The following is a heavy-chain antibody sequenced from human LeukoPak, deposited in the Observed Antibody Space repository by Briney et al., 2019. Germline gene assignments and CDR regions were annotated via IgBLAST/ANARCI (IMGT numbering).Heavy chain of an antibody. Sequence: TGGSLRLSCAASGFTFSSYGMHWVRQAPGKGLEWVAVISYDGSNKYYADSVKGRFTISRDNSKNTLYLQMNSLRAEDTAVYYCAKYPRGIVVAAGGPHYYMDVWGKGTTVTVSS. CDR1: GFTFSSYG. V-gene: IGHV3-30*18. J-gene: IGHJ6*03. CDR3: AKYPRGIVVAAGGPHYYMDV. D-gene: IGHD2-2*01. CDR2: ISYDGSNK.